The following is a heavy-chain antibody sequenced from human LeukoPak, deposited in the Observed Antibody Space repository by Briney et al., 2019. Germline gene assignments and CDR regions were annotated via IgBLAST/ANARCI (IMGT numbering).Heavy chain of an antibody. V-gene: IGHV4-34*01. CDR3: ARFPCSGDSCYSGIRAFDI. D-gene: IGHD2-15*01. CDR2: INHSGTT. Sequence: SETLSLTCAVYGGSFSGYYWNWLRLSPGKGLEWIGEINHSGTTNYIPSLRSRGTISVDTYKKQFSLKLSSVTAADTAVYYCARFPCSGDSCYSGIRAFDIWGQGTMVTVSS. J-gene: IGHJ3*02. CDR1: GGSFSGYY.